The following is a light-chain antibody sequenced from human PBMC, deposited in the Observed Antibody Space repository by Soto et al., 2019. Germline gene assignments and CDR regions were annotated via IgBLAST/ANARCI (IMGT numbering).Light chain of an antibody. CDR2: GAS. J-gene: IGKJ4*01. Sequence: EIVMTQSPATLSVSPGDGATLSCRASQSVDSNLAWYQPNPCHTPRILMYGASTRPTGIPARFSGSGSGTEFNLTIIRLQSEESAVYECQQYNDWPLTVGGGTKVDIK. V-gene: IGKV3D-15*01. CDR3: QQYNDWPLT. CDR1: QSVDSN.